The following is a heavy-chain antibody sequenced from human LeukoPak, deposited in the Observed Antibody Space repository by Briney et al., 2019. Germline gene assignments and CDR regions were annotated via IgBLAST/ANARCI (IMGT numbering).Heavy chain of an antibody. J-gene: IGHJ5*01. CDR3: ARHWEITMSERSYNWFDS. D-gene: IGHD1-26*01. V-gene: IGHV1-2*02. CDR2: INPNSGGT. CDR1: GYTFTAYY. Sequence: GASVKVSCKASGYTFTAYYIHWVRQAPGQGLEWMGRINPNSGGTNYAQKFQGRVTMTRDTSISTAYMELSRLRSDDTAVYFCARHWEITMSERSYNWFDSWGQGTLVTVSS.